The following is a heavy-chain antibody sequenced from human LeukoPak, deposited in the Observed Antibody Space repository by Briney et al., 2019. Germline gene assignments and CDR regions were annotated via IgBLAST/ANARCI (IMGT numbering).Heavy chain of an antibody. CDR2: IYPSDLDI. CDR1: GYIFTSYW. Sequence: GESLKISCKGSGYIFTSYWIGWVRQMPGKGLEWMGIIYPSDLDIRYSPSFQGQVTMSVDKSNSIAYLQWNSLKASDTGMYFCARGDPTGGNYHTLDYWGQGTLVTVPS. CDR3: ARGDPTGGNYHTLDY. V-gene: IGHV5-51*01. J-gene: IGHJ4*01. D-gene: IGHD5-24*01.